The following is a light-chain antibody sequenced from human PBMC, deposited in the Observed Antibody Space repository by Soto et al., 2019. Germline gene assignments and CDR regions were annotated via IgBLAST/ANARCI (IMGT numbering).Light chain of an antibody. CDR2: LNSDGSH. CDR3: QTWGTDIPVV. V-gene: IGLV4-69*01. J-gene: IGLJ2*01. CDR1: SGHSSYA. Sequence: QSVLTQSPSASASLGASVKLTCTLSSGHSSYAIAWHQQQPEKVPRYLMKLNSDGSHSKGDGIPDRFSGSSSGAERYLTISSLQSEDEADYYCQTWGTDIPVVFGGGTKLTVL.